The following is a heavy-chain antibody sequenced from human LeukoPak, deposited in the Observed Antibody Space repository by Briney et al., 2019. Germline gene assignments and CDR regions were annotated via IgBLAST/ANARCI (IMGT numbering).Heavy chain of an antibody. J-gene: IGHJ3*02. CDR3: ARDKNYGTSAYAADALDI. V-gene: IGHV1-2*04. CDR1: GYTFTGYY. CDR2: INPNSGGT. Sequence: ASVKVSCKASGYTFTGYYMHWVRQAPGQGLEWMGWINPNSGGTNYAQKFQGWVTVTRDTSITTAYMDLSSLRAEDTAVYYCARDKNYGTSAYAADALDIWGQGTMVAVSS. D-gene: IGHD3-22*01.